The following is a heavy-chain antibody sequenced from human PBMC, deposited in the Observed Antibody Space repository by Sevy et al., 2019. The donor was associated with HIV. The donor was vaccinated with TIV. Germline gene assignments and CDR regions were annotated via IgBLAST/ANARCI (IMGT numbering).Heavy chain of an antibody. CDR3: AKVSQSLIAARLSPLSIDHMDV. J-gene: IGHJ6*02. CDR1: GFTFSSYA. D-gene: IGHD6-6*01. V-gene: IGHV3-23*01. CDR2: ISGSGGST. Sequence: GGSLRLSCAASGFTFSSYAMSWVRQAPGKGLEWVSAISGSGGSTYYADSVKGRFTISRDNSKNTLYLQMNSLRAEDTAVYYCAKVSQSLIAARLSPLSIDHMDVWGHGTTVTVSS.